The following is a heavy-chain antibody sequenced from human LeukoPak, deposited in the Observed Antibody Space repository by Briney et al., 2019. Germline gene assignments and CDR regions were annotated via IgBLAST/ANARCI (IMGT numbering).Heavy chain of an antibody. CDR2: ISSSSSTI. CDR3: AREVVQLWKYYFDY. J-gene: IGHJ4*02. V-gene: IGHV3-48*02. Sequence: PGGSLRLSCAASGFTFSSYSMNWVRQAPGKGLEWVSYISSSSSTIYYADSVKGRFTISGDNAKNSLYLQMNSLRDEDTAVYYCAREVVQLWKYYFDYWGQGTLVTVSS. D-gene: IGHD5-18*01. CDR1: GFTFSSYS.